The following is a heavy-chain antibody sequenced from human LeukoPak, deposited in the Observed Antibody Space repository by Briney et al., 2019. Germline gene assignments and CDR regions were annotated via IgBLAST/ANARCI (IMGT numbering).Heavy chain of an antibody. D-gene: IGHD3-10*01. CDR1: VYTFTSCD. CDR2: MNPNSGNT. V-gene: IGHV1-8*01. J-gene: IGHJ4*02. Sequence: ASVKVSCKASVYTFTSCDSNWVRQATGQGLEWMGWMNPNSGNTGYAQKFQGRVTMTRNTSISTAYMELSSLRSEDTALCYCARGVGYYGSGSYSYWGQGTLVTVSS. CDR3: ARGVGYYGSGSYSY.